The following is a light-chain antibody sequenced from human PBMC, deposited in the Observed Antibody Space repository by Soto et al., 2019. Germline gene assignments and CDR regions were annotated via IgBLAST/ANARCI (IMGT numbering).Light chain of an antibody. CDR1: QHVSSN. CDR2: RAS. V-gene: IGKV3-15*01. CDR3: QQYNKWPYT. Sequence: EIVMTQSPVTLSVSPGGSATLSCRTSQHVSSNLAWYRQKPGQPPTLLIYRASTRATGIPATFSGSGSGTEFTLTISSLQSEDFAVYYCQQYNKWPYTFGQGTKLEI. J-gene: IGKJ2*01.